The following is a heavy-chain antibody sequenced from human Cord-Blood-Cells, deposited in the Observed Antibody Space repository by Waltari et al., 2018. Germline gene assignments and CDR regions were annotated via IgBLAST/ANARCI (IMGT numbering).Heavy chain of an antibody. J-gene: IGHJ4*02. D-gene: IGHD2-2*01. CDR3: ARSGYCSSTSCYSDY. Sequence: QVQLVQAGAEVKKPGASVKVSCKASGYTFTGYYMQWVRQAPGQGLEWMGWINPNSGGTNNAQKFQGWVTMTRDTSISTAYMELSRLRSDDTAVYYCARSGYCSSTSCYSDYWGQGTLVTVSS. CDR1: GYTFTGYY. V-gene: IGHV1-2*04. CDR2: INPNSGGT.